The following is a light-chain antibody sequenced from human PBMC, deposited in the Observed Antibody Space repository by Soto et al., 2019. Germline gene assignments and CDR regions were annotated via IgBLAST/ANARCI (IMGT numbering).Light chain of an antibody. CDR2: AAS. Sequence: DIHMTQSPSSVSASLGDRVTITCLSSQCISIWLAWYQHKPGKAPKLLIYAASSLKTGVPSRFSGSGSGREFTLTISSLQPEDFATYYRQQANSFPVTFGGGTKVDIX. CDR3: QQANSFPVT. CDR1: QCISIW. J-gene: IGKJ4*01. V-gene: IGKV1-12*01.